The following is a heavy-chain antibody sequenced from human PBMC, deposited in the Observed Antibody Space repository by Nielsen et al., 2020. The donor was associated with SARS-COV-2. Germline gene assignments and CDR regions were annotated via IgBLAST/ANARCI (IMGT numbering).Heavy chain of an antibody. Sequence: SETLSLTCTVSGGSISSYYWSWIRQPPGKGLEWIGYIYYSGSTNYNPSLKSRVTMSVDTSKNQFSLKLSSVTAADTAVYYCARDRDIVVVPAALKGYYYYYGMDVWGQGTTVTVSS. CDR2: IYYSGST. CDR3: ARDRDIVVVPAALKGYYYYYGMDV. V-gene: IGHV4-59*12. D-gene: IGHD2-2*01. CDR1: GGSISSYY. J-gene: IGHJ6*02.